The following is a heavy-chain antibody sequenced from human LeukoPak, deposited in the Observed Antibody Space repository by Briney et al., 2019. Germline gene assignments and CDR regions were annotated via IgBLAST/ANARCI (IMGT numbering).Heavy chain of an antibody. CDR2: IRYDGSNK. CDR1: GFTFSSYG. V-gene: IGHV3-30*02. J-gene: IGHJ6*03. CDR3: AKDGGPYIYYYYYYMDV. Sequence: GGSLRLSCAASGFTFSSYGMHWVRQAPGKGLEWVAFIRYDGSNKYYADSVKGRFTISRDNSKNTRYLQMNSLRAEDTAVYYCAKDGGPYIYYYYYYMDVWGKGTTVTMSS. D-gene: IGHD4-11*01.